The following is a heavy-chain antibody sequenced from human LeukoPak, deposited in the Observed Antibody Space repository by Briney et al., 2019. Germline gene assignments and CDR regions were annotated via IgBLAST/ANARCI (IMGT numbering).Heavy chain of an antibody. J-gene: IGHJ4*02. D-gene: IGHD6-13*01. CDR3: ARRGTSSSWAHFDY. CDR1: GFTFSSYW. V-gene: IGHV3-7*05. CDR2: IKQDGSEN. Sequence: PGGSLRLSCAASGFTFSSYWMTWVRQAPGKGLEWVAKIKQDGSENYYVDSVKGRFTISRDNAKNSLYLQMTSLGAEDTAVYYWARRGTSSSWAHFDYWGQGTLVTVSS.